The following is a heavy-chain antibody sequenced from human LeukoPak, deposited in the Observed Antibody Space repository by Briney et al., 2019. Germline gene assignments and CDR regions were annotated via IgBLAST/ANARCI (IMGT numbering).Heavy chain of an antibody. J-gene: IGHJ4*02. V-gene: IGHV3-73*01. CDR2: IGRQGDSDAT. CDR3: AGDYNFLTGLNY. CDR1: GLTFSGSG. D-gene: IGHD3-9*01. Sequence: GGSLRLSCAASGLTFSGSGIRWVRQASGKGLEWLGRIGRQGDSDATRYAASLKGKFTISRVDSRNTAYLQMNSLKTEDTAVYYCAGDYNFLTGLNYWGQGTLVTVSS.